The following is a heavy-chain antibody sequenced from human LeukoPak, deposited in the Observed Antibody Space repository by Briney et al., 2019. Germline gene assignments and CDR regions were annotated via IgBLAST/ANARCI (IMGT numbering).Heavy chain of an antibody. J-gene: IGHJ3*02. CDR3: ARAITMIVVVGNAFDI. V-gene: IGHV4-34*01. Sequence: SETLSLTCAVYGGSFSGYYWSWIRQPPGKGLEWIGEINHSGSTNYNPSLKSRVTISVDTSKNQFSLKLSSVTAADTAVYYCARAITMIVVVGNAFDIWGQGTMVTVSS. D-gene: IGHD3-22*01. CDR1: GGSFSGYY. CDR2: INHSGST.